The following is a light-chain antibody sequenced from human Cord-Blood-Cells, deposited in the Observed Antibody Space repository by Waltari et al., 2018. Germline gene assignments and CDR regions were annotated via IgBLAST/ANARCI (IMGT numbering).Light chain of an antibody. CDR2: KDS. CDR1: SLPTKY. J-gene: IGLJ1*01. Sequence: SYELTQPPSVSVSPGQTARISCSDDSLPTKYASWYQQKPGQAPVLVIYKDSERPSGIPERFSGSSSGTTVTLTISGVQAEDEADYYCQSADSSGTYVFGTGTKVTVL. CDR3: QSADSSGTYV. V-gene: IGLV3-25*03.